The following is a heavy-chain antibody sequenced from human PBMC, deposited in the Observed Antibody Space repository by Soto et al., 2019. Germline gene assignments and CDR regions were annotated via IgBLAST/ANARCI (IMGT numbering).Heavy chain of an antibody. V-gene: IGHV1-46*01. D-gene: IGHD3-10*01. CDR1: GYTFTSYN. Sequence: QVQLVQSGAEVKKPGASVKVSCKASGYTFTSYNIHWVRQAPGQGLEWVGMINPRGFFTTYAQKFRGRVTMTVDTSTSVVYMELTNLRSEDTAVYYCARAAGRFGELFLFDPWGQGTLVSVSS. CDR2: INPRGFFT. CDR3: ARAAGRFGELFLFDP. J-gene: IGHJ5*02.